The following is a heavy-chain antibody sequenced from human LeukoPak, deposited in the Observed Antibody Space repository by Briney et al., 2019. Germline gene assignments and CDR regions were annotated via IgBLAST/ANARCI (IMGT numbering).Heavy chain of an antibody. CDR1: GGSISSGGYS. Sequence: SETLSLTCAVSGGSISSGGYSWSWIRQPPGKGLEWIGEINHSGSTNYNPSLKSRVTISVDTSKNQFSLKLSSVTAADTAVYYCASQGSGYSYGLVWGQGTLVTVSS. CDR3: ASQGSGYSYGLV. V-gene: IGHV4-34*01. CDR2: INHSGST. D-gene: IGHD5-18*01. J-gene: IGHJ4*02.